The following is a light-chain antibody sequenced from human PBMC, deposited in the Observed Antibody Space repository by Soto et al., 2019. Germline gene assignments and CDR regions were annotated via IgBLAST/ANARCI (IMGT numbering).Light chain of an antibody. J-gene: IGKJ2*01. V-gene: IGKV3D-15*01. CDR2: GAS. CDR3: QQYNNRPPYT. CDR1: QRISSN. Sequence: EIVMTQSPDTLSVSPGERATLSCRASQRISSNLAWYQQKPGQAPRLLLYGASTKATGVPARFSGSGSETAFTLTISNLQSEDCAVYYCQQYNNRPPYTFGQGTKLEIK.